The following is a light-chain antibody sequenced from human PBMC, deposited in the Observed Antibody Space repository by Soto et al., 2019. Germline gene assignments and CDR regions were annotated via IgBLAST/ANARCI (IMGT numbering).Light chain of an antibody. CDR1: QRVNTC. J-gene: IGKJ1*01. CDR2: DAS. Sequence: DIQMTQSTSKLSTSVGDRVSITCRASQRVNTCLAWYQQKPGKAPTLLIYDASSLQSGVPSRFSGSGSGTGLTLTISSLQPDDFATYFCLQYQIDWTFGQGTKVDIK. V-gene: IGKV1-5*01. CDR3: LQYQIDWT.